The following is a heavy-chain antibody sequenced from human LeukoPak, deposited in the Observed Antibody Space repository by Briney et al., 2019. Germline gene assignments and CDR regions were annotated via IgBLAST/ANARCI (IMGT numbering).Heavy chain of an antibody. CDR2: ISGSSSSI. CDR1: GFTFSSYS. J-gene: IGHJ5*02. V-gene: IGHV3-21*04. D-gene: IGHD4-17*01. Sequence: GGSLRLSCAASGFTFSSYSMNWVRQAPGKGLEWVSSISGSSSSIYYADSVKGRFTISRDTSKNTLYLQINSLRVEDTAVYYCIVFGDSNHWGQGTLVTVSS. CDR3: IVFGDSNH.